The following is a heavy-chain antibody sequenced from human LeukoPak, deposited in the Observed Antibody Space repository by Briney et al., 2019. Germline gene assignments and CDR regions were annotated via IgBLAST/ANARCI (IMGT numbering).Heavy chain of an antibody. D-gene: IGHD3-3*01. Sequence: PGGSLRLSCAASGFTFRSDAMSWVRQAPGKGLEWVSAISPGGTTYYADSVKGRFTISRDTSKNTLHLQMTSLRAEDTAIYYCTTENYDFWSAFGYWGLGTLVTVSS. CDR3: TTENYDFWSAFGY. CDR1: GFTFRSDA. J-gene: IGHJ4*02. V-gene: IGHV3-23*01. CDR2: ISPGGTT.